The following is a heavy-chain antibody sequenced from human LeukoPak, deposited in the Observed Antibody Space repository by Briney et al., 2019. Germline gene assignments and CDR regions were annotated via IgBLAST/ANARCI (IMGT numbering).Heavy chain of an antibody. V-gene: IGHV3-23*01. CDR1: GFTFSSYG. J-gene: IGHJ4*02. CDR3: AKGVPYYYDSSGYSLFDY. D-gene: IGHD3-22*01. Sequence: PGGSLRLSCAASGFTFSSYGMSWVRQAPGKGLEWVSAISGSGGSTYYADSVKGRFTISRDNSKNTLYLQMNSLRAEDTAVYYCAKGVPYYYDSSGYSLFDYWGQGTLVTVSS. CDR2: ISGSGGST.